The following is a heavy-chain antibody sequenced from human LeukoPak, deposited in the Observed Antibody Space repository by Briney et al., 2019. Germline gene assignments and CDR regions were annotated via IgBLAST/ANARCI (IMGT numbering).Heavy chain of an antibody. J-gene: IGHJ4*02. D-gene: IGHD3-10*01. V-gene: IGHV4-39*07. CDR3: ARDTYYYGSGTYYFNY. CDR2: IYYSGST. CDR1: GGSISSSSHY. Sequence: SETLSLTCTVSGGSISSSSHYWAWIRQPPGKILEWIGSIYYSGSTDYNASFKSRVTISLDRSKNQFSLNLRFATAADTAVYYCARDTYYYGSGTYYFNYWGQGTLVTVSS.